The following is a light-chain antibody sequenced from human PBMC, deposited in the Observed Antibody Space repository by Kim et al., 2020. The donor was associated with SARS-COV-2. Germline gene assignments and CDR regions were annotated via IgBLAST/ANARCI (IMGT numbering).Light chain of an antibody. CDR1: SGRIASNF. CDR3: QSGRL. J-gene: IGLJ2*01. CDR2: EDN. V-gene: IGLV6-57*04. Sequence: LTQSHSVSESPGKTVTISCTRSSGRIASNFVQWYQQRPGSAPTSVIYEDNQRPSWVPDRFSGSIDDSSNSASLTISGLKTEDEADYYCQSGRLFGGG.